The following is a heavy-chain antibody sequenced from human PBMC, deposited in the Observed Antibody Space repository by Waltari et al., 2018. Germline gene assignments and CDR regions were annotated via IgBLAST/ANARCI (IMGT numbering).Heavy chain of an antibody. D-gene: IGHD3-10*01. Sequence: QVQLQESGPGLVKPSQTLSLTCTVSGGSISSGGYYWSWIRQHPGKGLEWIGYIYYSGSTSFNQPLECRLTISLETSNNQFSLRLTSVTADDTAVYYCATSPTYYGSGTYYLRPQYYFDYWGQGTLVTVSS. V-gene: IGHV4-31*03. J-gene: IGHJ4*02. CDR1: GGSISSGGYY. CDR2: IYYSGST. CDR3: ATSPTYYGSGTYYLRPQYYFDY.